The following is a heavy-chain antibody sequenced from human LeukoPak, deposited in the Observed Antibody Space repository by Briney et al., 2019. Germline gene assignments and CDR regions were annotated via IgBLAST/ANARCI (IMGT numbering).Heavy chain of an antibody. V-gene: IGHV3-30*18. CDR2: ISYDGSNK. Sequence: PGRSLRISCAASGFTFSSYGMHWVRQAPGKGLEWVAVISYDGSNKYYADSVKGRFSISRDNSKNTLYLQMNSLRAEDTAVYYCAKDDGNLTPLDYWGQGTLVTVSS. D-gene: IGHD4-23*01. J-gene: IGHJ4*02. CDR3: AKDDGNLTPLDY. CDR1: GFTFSSYG.